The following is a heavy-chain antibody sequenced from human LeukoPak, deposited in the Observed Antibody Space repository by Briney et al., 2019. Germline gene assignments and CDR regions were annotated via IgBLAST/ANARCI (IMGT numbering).Heavy chain of an antibody. V-gene: IGHV3-21*01. Sequence: GGSLRLSCAASGFTFSSYSMNWVRQAPGKGLEWVSSISSSSSYIYYADSVKGRFTISRDNAKNSLYLQMNSLRAEDTAVYYCARDSDRYSGALRMGMDVWGQGTTVTVSS. J-gene: IGHJ6*02. CDR1: GFTFSSYS. D-gene: IGHD5-12*01. CDR3: ARDSDRYSGALRMGMDV. CDR2: ISSSSSYI.